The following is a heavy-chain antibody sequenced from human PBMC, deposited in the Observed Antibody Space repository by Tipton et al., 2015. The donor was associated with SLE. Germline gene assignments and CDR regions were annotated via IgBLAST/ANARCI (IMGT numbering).Heavy chain of an antibody. J-gene: IGHJ4*02. V-gene: IGHV3-9*01. CDR2: ISWNSGSI. CDR3: AKDQGYSSGNFDY. Sequence: RSLRLSCAASGFTFSSYSMNWVRQAPGKGLEWVSGISWNSGSIGYADSVKGRFTISRDNAKNSLYLQMNSLRAEDTALYYCAKDQGYSSGNFDYWGQGTLVTVSS. CDR1: GFTFSSYS. D-gene: IGHD6-19*01.